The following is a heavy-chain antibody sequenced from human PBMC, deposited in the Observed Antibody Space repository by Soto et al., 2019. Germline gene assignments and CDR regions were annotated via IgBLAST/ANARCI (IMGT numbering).Heavy chain of an antibody. CDR2: IYSGGST. Sequence: GVSLRLSCAASGFTVSSNYMSWVRQAPGKGLEWVSVIYSGGSTYYADSVKGRFTISRDNSKNTLYLQMNSLRAEDTAVYYCVKDLIAKNGVWEAFNMWGRGTKVTVSS. J-gene: IGHJ3*02. V-gene: IGHV3-66*01. CDR1: GFTVSSNY. D-gene: IGHD2-8*01. CDR3: VKDLIAKNGVWEAFNM.